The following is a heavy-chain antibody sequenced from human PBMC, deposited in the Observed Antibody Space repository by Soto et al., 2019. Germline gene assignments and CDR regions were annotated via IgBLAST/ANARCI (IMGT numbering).Heavy chain of an antibody. CDR3: ATAIAAGGLDCFDP. V-gene: IGHV1-8*01. CDR1: GYTFINHD. CDR2: MNANTGNA. J-gene: IGHJ5*02. Sequence: QVQLVQSGAEVKKPGASVKVSCKASGYTFINHDINWVRQAPGQGLEWMGWMNANTGNAGYAQIFQGRATMTRDTSINTAYMELSSLTSEAPAVYFCATAIAAGGLDCFDPWRQATLVTVSS.